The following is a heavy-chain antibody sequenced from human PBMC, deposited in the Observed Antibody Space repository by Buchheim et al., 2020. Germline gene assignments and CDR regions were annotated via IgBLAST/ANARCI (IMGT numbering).Heavy chain of an antibody. D-gene: IGHD2-15*01. V-gene: IGHV3-21*01. J-gene: IGHJ2*01. CDR1: GFTFSHYS. Sequence: EVQLVESGGGLVKPGGSLRLSCAASGFTFSHYSMNWVRQAPGKGLEWVSYIDNRNNYIYYADSVKGRFTISRDNAKNSLYLQMNNLRAEDTAVYYCARDRDCSGACRASDFWGRGTL. CDR3: ARDRDCSGACRASDF. CDR2: IDNRNNYI.